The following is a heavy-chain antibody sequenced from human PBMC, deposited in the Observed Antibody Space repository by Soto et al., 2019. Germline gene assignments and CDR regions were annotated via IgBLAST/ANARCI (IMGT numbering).Heavy chain of an antibody. CDR2: IYSDGNT. CDR3: ASSRDSRGDYPKGFDP. V-gene: IGHV3-66*01. D-gene: IGHD3-22*01. CDR1: GFTVSSNY. Sequence: EVQLVESGGGLVQPGGSLRLSCAASGFTVSSNYMSWVRQAPGKGLEWVAVIYSDGNTYYADSVKGRFTISRDNSKNTLYVQMNGLRAEDTAVYYCASSRDSRGDYPKGFDPWGQGTLVTVSS. J-gene: IGHJ5*02.